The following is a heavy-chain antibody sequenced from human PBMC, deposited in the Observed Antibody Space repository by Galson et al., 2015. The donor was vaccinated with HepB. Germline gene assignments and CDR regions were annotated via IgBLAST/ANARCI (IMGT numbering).Heavy chain of an antibody. CDR2: INHSGST. CDR3: ARPEHSGSSRIDY. CDR1: GYSINSGYY. Sequence: LSLTCAVSGYSINSGYYWGWIRQPPGKGLEWIGSINHSGSTYYNPSFKSRVTISVDTFNNQFSLKLTSVTAADTAVYYCARPEHSGSSRIDYWGQGTLVAVSS. V-gene: IGHV4-38-2*01. J-gene: IGHJ4*02. D-gene: IGHD6-6*01.